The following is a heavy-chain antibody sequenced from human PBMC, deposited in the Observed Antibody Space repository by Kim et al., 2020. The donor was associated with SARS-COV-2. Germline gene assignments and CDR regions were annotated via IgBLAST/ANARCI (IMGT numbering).Heavy chain of an antibody. CDR2: INHSGST. V-gene: IGHV4-34*01. CDR3: ARGSVGVITTLYGGLFDY. D-gene: IGHD3-22*01. Sequence: SETLSLTCAVYGGSFSGYYWSWIRQPPGKGLEWIGEINHSGSTNYNPSLKSRVTISVDTSKNQFSLKLSSVTAADTAVYYCARGSVGVITTLYGGLFDYWGQGTLVTVSS. CDR1: GGSFSGYY. J-gene: IGHJ4*02.